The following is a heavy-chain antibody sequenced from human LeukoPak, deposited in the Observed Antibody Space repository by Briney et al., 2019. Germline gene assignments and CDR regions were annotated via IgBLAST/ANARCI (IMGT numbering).Heavy chain of an antibody. CDR2: ISYDGSNK. V-gene: IGHV3-30-3*01. Sequence: GGSLRLSCAASGFTFSSYAMHWVRQAPGKGLEWVAVISYDGSNKYYADSVKGRFTISRDNSKNTLYLQMNSLRAEDTAVYYCAVMVGVNHWGQGTLVTVSS. J-gene: IGHJ5*02. CDR3: AVMVGVNH. CDR1: GFTFSSYA. D-gene: IGHD2-8*01.